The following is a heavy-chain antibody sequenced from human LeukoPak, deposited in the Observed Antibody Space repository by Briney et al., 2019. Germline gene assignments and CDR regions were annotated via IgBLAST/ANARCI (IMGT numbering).Heavy chain of an antibody. CDR3: ARARDPGSFNRALDF. Sequence: KPSETLSLTCTVSGGSISSYYWSWIRQPPGKGLEWIGYIYYSGTTNHNPSLKSRVTISVDTSKNQFSLKLSSVTAADTAVYYCARARDPGSFNRALDFWGQGTLVTVSS. J-gene: IGHJ4*02. CDR1: GGSISSYY. V-gene: IGHV4-59*01. D-gene: IGHD3-10*01. CDR2: IYYSGTT.